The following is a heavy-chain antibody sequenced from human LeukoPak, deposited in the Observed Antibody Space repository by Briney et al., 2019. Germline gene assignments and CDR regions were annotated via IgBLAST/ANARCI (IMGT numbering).Heavy chain of an antibody. CDR1: GGSISSSNW. V-gene: IGHV4-4*02. CDR2: ISHSGTT. CDR3: ARGSPKHDS. Sequence: PSETLSLTCAVSGGSISSSNWWSWVRQPPGKGLEWIAEISHSGTTNYNPALKSRVTISVDTSKNQFSLKLISVTAADTGVYYCARGSPKHDSWGQGTLVIVSP. J-gene: IGHJ5*01.